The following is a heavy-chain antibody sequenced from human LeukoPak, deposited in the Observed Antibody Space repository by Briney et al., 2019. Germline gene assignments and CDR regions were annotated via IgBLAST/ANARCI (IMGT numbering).Heavy chain of an antibody. D-gene: IGHD6-19*01. V-gene: IGHV3-48*04. J-gene: IGHJ4*02. CDR2: ISSSSSTI. Sequence: GGSLRLSCAASGFTFSSYSMNWVRQAPGKGLEWVSYISSSSSTIYYADSVKGRFTISRDNAKNSLYLQMNSLRAEDTAVYYCARVRSGWYEDYWGQGTLVTVSS. CDR3: ARVRSGWYEDY. CDR1: GFTFSSYS.